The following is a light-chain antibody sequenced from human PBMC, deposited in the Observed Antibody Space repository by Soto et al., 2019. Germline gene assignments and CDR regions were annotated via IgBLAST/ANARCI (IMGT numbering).Light chain of an antibody. CDR2: YDS. V-gene: IGLV3-21*01. J-gene: IGLJ3*02. CDR3: QVWDISSGHVV. CDR1: NIGSKS. Sequence: SYELTQPPSVSVPPGKRPGVAWGGSNIGSKSGNGNQKKSAQAPVLVMYYDSDRPSGIPERFSGSNSGNTATLPISRVEAGDEADYYCQVWDISSGHVVFGGGTKLTVL.